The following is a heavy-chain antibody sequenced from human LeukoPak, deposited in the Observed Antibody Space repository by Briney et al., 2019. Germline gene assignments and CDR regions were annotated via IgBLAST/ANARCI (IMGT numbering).Heavy chain of an antibody. D-gene: IGHD3-10*01. CDR3: ARGGFPSTPLVGPFDY. CDR1: GFTFSSYS. J-gene: IGHJ4*02. Sequence: PGGSLRLSCAASGFTFSSYSMNWVRQAPGKGLEWVSSISSSSSYIYYADSVKGRFTISRDNAKNSLYLQMNSLRAEDTAVYYCARGGFPSTPLVGPFDYWGQGTLVTVSS. V-gene: IGHV3-21*01. CDR2: ISSSSSYI.